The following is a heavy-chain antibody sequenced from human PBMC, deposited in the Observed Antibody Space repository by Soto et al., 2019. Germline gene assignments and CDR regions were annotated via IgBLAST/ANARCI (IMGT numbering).Heavy chain of an antibody. CDR3: ATPAEAVDTARLKGLAH. D-gene: IGHD5-18*01. V-gene: IGHV1-69*01. Sequence: QVQLVQSGTEVKKPGSSVKVSCKASGGTFSNSAIIWVRQAPGQGLEWMGGILPIFGTPNYAQKFQGRLTICADEFSLTAYMELNILRSEDTAVYYCATPAEAVDTARLKGLAHGGQGSLVTVSS. J-gene: IGHJ4*02. CDR1: GGTFSNSA. CDR2: ILPIFGTP.